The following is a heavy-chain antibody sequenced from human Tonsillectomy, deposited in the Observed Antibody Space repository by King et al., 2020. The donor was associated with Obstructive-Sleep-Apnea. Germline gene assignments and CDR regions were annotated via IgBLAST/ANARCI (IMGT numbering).Heavy chain of an antibody. V-gene: IGHV4-59*01. D-gene: IGHD6-6*01. CDR1: GGSISSYY. CDR2: IYYSGST. CDR3: ARGGIAARPLSNDY. Sequence: VQLQESGPGLVKPSETLSLTCTVSGGSISSYYWSWIRQPPGKGLEWIGYIYYSGSTNYNPSLKSRVTISVDTSKNQFSLKLSSVTAADTAVYYCARGGIAARPLSNDYWGQGTLVTVSS. J-gene: IGHJ4*02.